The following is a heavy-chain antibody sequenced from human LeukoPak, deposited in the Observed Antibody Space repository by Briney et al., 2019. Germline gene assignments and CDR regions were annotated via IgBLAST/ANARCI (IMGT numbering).Heavy chain of an antibody. CDR2: ISGSGGIT. V-gene: IGHV3-23*01. CDR3: AKSYGDHGY. Sequence: GGSLRLSCAASGFPFSSYAMSWVRQAPGKGLEWVSAISGSGGITYFADSVKGRFTISRDNSKNTLYLQMNSLRADDTAVYYCAKSYGDHGYWGQGTLVTVSS. CDR1: GFPFSSYA. J-gene: IGHJ4*02. D-gene: IGHD4-17*01.